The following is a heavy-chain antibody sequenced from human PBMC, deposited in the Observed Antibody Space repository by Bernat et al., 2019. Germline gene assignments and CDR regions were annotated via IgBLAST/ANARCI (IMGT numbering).Heavy chain of an antibody. CDR1: GYPFSTFG. V-gene: IGHV1-18*01. CDR3: ARASCTETCDGWFDP. CDR2: ISTYNGHT. J-gene: IGHJ5*02. Sequence: QPQLVQSGSEVQKPGASVKLSCRTSGYPFSTFGISWVRQAPGQGLEWMGWISTYNGHTKSAQKFQGRLTMTTDTSTRTASMELRGLRSDDTAVYFCARASCTETCDGWFDPWGQGSLVTVSS.